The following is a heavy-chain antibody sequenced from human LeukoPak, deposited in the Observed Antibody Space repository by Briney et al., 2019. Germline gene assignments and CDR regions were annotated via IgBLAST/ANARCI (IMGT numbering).Heavy chain of an antibody. Sequence: PGGSLRLSCAASGFTFSSYSMNWVRQAPGKGLEWVSSISSSSSYIYYADSVKGRFTISRDNAKNSLYLQMNSLRAEDTAVYYCARDRCSSTSCLLYYYYGMDVWGKGTTVTVSS. CDR3: ARDRCSSTSCLLYYYYGMDV. J-gene: IGHJ6*04. CDR1: GFTFSSYS. D-gene: IGHD2-2*01. V-gene: IGHV3-21*01. CDR2: ISSSSSYI.